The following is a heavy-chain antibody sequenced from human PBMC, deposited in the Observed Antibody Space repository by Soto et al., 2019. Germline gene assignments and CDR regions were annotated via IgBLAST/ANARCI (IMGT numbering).Heavy chain of an antibody. D-gene: IGHD1-20*01. CDR1: GYTFTDYD. CDR3: TRNLYNTGDFDH. CDR2: MTPKSVYT. J-gene: IGHJ4*02. Sequence: QVQLMQSGAEVRKPGASVKVSCKASGYTFTDYDINWVRQATGQGVEWLGWMTPKSVYTGYAQKFQGRVTLTRDTSIGTAYMELSSLTSEDTAVYYCTRNLYNTGDFDHWGQGTLVTVSS. V-gene: IGHV1-8*02.